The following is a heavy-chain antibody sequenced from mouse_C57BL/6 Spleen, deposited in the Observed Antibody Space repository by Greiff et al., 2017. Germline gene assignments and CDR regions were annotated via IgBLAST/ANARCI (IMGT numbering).Heavy chain of an antibody. Sequence: QVQLQQPGAELVKPGASVKMSCKASGYTFTSYWITWVKQRPGQGLEWIGDIYPGSGSTNYNEKFKSKATLTVDTSSSTAYMQLSSLTSEDSAVYYCARPVRRYPDWYFDVWGTGTTVTVSS. CDR2: IYPGSGST. CDR1: GYTFTSYW. CDR3: ARPVRRYPDWYFDV. D-gene: IGHD1-1*01. J-gene: IGHJ1*03. V-gene: IGHV1-55*01.